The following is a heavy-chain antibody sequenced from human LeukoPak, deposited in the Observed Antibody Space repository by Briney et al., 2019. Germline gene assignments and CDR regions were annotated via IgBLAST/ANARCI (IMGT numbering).Heavy chain of an antibody. Sequence: SVKVSCKASGGTXSSYAISWVRQAPGQGLEWMGRIIPILGIANYAQKFQGRVTITAGKSTSTAYMELSSLRSEDTAVYYCARDFSWTGDYYYYGMDVWGQGTTVTVSS. V-gene: IGHV1-69*04. CDR2: IIPILGIA. D-gene: IGHD3/OR15-3a*01. CDR3: ARDFSWTGDYYYYGMDV. J-gene: IGHJ6*02. CDR1: GGTXSSYA.